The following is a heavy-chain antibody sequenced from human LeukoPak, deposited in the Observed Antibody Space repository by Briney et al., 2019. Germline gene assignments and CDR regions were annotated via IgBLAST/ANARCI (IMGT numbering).Heavy chain of an antibody. V-gene: IGHV4-34*01. CDR3: ARWGPTPYYDFWSGYSFFDY. J-gene: IGHJ4*02. CDR1: GGSFSGYY. CDR2: INHSGST. D-gene: IGHD3-3*01. Sequence: SETLSLTCAVYGGSFSGYYWSWIRQPPGKGLEWIGEINHSGSTNYNPSLKSRVTISVDTSKNQFSLKLSSVTAADTAVYYCARWGPTPYYDFWSGYSFFDYWGQGTLVTVSS.